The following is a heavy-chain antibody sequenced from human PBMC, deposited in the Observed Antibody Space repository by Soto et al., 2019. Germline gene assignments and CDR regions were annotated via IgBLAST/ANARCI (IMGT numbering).Heavy chain of an antibody. J-gene: IGHJ6*02. CDR2: IYYSGST. CDR1: GGSISSYY. Sequence: KPSETLSLTCTVSGGSISSYYWSWIRQPPGKGLEWIGYIYYSGSTNYNPSLKSRVTISVDTSKNQFSLKLSSVTAADTAVYYCARDTHTYSRSSNYYYGMDVWGQGTTVTVSS. V-gene: IGHV4-59*01. D-gene: IGHD6-6*01. CDR3: ARDTHTYSRSSNYYYGMDV.